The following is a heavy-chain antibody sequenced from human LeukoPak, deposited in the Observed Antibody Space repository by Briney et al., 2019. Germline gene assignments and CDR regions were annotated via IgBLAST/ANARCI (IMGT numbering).Heavy chain of an antibody. V-gene: IGHV4-38-2*02. CDR2: INHSGSN. Sequence: SETLSLTCSVSGYSISSGYYWGWIRQSPGKRLEWIGIINHSGSNSYNPSLKSRVTISVDTSKNQFSLKLTSVTAADTAVYYCARDIVRGEDAFDIWGQGTMVTVSS. D-gene: IGHD3-10*01. CDR1: GYSISSGYY. CDR3: ARDIVRGEDAFDI. J-gene: IGHJ3*02.